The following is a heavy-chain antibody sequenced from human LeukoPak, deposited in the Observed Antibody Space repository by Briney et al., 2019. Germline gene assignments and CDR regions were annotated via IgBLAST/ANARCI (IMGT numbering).Heavy chain of an antibody. Sequence: SETLSLTCTVSGGSISSYYWSWIRQPPGKGLEWIGYIYYSGSTNYNPSLKSRVTISVDTSKNQFSLKLSSVTAADTAVYYCARGSDWFDPWGQGTLVTVSS. CDR3: ARGSDWFDP. V-gene: IGHV4-59*01. D-gene: IGHD3-3*01. J-gene: IGHJ5*02. CDR2: IYYSGST. CDR1: GGSISSYY.